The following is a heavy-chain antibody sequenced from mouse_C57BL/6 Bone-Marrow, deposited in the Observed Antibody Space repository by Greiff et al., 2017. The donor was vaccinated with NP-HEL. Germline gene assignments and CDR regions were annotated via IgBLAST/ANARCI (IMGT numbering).Heavy chain of an antibody. Sequence: EVQLVESGGGLVKPGGSLKLSCAASGFTFSDYGMHWVRQAPEKGLEWVAYIRSGSSTIYYADTVKGRFTISRDNAKNTLFLQMTSLRSEDTAMYYCARHSNYSWFAYWGQGTLVTVSA. CDR1: GFTFSDYG. D-gene: IGHD2-5*01. V-gene: IGHV5-17*01. CDR2: IRSGSSTI. CDR3: ARHSNYSWFAY. J-gene: IGHJ3*01.